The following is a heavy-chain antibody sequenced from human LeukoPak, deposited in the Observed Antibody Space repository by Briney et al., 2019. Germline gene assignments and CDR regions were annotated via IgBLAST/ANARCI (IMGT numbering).Heavy chain of an antibody. CDR1: GVAISISSYY. V-gene: IGHV4-39*01. J-gene: IGHJ5*02. D-gene: IGHD2-15*01. Sequence: SETLSLTCTVSGVAISISSYYWGWIRQPPGKGLEWIGSIYYSGSTYYNPSLKSRVTISVDTSKNQFSLKLSSVTAANTAVYYCARAGYCSGGSCSGFDPWGQGTLVTVSS. CDR2: IYYSGST. CDR3: ARAGYCSGGSCSGFDP.